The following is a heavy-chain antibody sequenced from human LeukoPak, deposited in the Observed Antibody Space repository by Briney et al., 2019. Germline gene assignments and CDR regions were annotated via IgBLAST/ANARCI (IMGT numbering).Heavy chain of an antibody. CDR1: GFTFDDYA. D-gene: IGHD1-14*01. V-gene: IGHV3-9*01. CDR2: ISWNSGSI. Sequence: GGSLRLSCAASGFTFDDYAMHWVRQAPGKGLEWVSGISWNSGSIGYADSVKGRFTISRDNAENSLYLQMNSLRAEDTALYYCAKVKGATTRYYFDYWGQGTLVTVSS. J-gene: IGHJ4*02. CDR3: AKVKGATTRYYFDY.